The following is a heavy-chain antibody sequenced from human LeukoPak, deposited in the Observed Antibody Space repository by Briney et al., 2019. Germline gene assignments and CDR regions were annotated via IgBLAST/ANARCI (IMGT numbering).Heavy chain of an antibody. J-gene: IGHJ4*02. V-gene: IGHV4-59*07. D-gene: IGHD3-16*01. CDR2: VDSVRT. Sequence: SDPLTLTCTLCVDPMSGHHWIGLRQPPGKALEGFGEVDSVRTKDNPSLQSRLTLSADTSKNEFCLRMSSVTAADTAIYYCATIKHGQVFGYFDFWGQGIKVTVSS. CDR1: VDPMSGHH. CDR3: ATIKHGQVFGYFDF.